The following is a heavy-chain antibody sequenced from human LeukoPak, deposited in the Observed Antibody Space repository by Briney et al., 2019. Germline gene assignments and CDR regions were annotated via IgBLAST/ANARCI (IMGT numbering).Heavy chain of an antibody. CDR1: GGSISSGSYY. Sequence: SETLSLTCTVSGGSISSGSYYWGWIRQPPGKGLEWIGNIHYSGITYYNPSLKSRVIISVDTSKNQFSLKLTSVTAADTAVYYCARQPHAFDNWFDPWGQGTLVTVSS. V-gene: IGHV4-39*01. CDR2: IHYSGIT. J-gene: IGHJ5*02. D-gene: IGHD3-10*01. CDR3: ARQPHAFDNWFDP.